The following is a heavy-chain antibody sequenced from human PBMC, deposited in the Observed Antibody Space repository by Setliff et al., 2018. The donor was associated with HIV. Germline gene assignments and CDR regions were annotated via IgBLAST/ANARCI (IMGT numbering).Heavy chain of an antibody. CDR1: GDSLSSSSNH. V-gene: IGHV4-39*01. CDR2: IHYSGST. CDR3: ARHMLYDSSGYTHAYFDY. J-gene: IGHJ4*02. D-gene: IGHD3-22*01. Sequence: SETLSLTCSVSGDSLSSSSNHWGWIRQPPGKGLEWIGNIHYSGSTYYNPSLKSRVTISVDTSKNQFSLKLSSVTAADTAVYYCARHMLYDSSGYTHAYFDYWGQGTLVTVSS.